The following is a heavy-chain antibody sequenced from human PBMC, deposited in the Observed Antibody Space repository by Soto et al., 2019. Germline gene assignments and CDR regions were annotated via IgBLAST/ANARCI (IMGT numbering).Heavy chain of an antibody. CDR3: ARVSVDVPE. CDR1: GPTFIAYY. CDR2: IDPKSGGT. Sequence: QLVQSGAEVKKPGASVRVSCKTSGPTFIAYYIHWVRQAPGQGLEWMGWIDPKSGGTTYEQKFLGRVTTTRDTSINTAYRDLNRLTSDDTAVYDCARVSVDVPEWGQGPLITVSS. V-gene: IGHV1-2*02. D-gene: IGHD5-12*01. J-gene: IGHJ4*02.